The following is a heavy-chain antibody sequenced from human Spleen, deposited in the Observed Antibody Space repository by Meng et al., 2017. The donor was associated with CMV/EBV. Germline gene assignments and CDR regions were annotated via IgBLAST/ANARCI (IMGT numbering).Heavy chain of an antibody. D-gene: IGHD2-2*02. CDR1: GFSFSRCW. CDR3: ARDGRACSYIYCYKYYYYGMDV. J-gene: IGHJ6*02. V-gene: IGHV3-7*01. CDR2: INEDGSEK. Sequence: GESLKISCAASGFSFSRCWMTWVRQAPGKGLEWVANINEDGSEKYYVDSVKGRFTISRDYAKNSLYLQRNTLRGEDTAVYYCARDGRACSYIYCYKYYYYGMDVWGQGTTVTVSS.